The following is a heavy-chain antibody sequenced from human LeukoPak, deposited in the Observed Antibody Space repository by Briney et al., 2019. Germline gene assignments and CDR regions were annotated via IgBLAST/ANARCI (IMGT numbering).Heavy chain of an antibody. D-gene: IGHD1-7*01. CDR1: GFTFSSYA. CDR2: INWNGGST. V-gene: IGHV3-20*01. J-gene: IGHJ6*02. CDR3: ARDPYSIITGTTHYYYGMDV. Sequence: GGSLRLSCAASGFTFSSYAMSWVRQVPGKGLEWVSGINWNGGSTGYADSVKGRFTISRDNAKNSLYLQMNSLRAEDTALYHCARDPYSIITGTTHYYYGMDVWGQGTTVTVSS.